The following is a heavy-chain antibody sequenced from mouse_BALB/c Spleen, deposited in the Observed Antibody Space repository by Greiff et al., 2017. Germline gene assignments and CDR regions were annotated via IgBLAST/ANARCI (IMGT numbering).Heavy chain of an antibody. Sequence: DVKLVESGGGLVQPGGSLKLSCAASGFDFSRYWMSWVRQAPGKGLEWIGEINPDSSTINYTPSLKDKFIISRDNAKNTLYLQMSKVRSEDTALYYCARREYYRYPYAMDYWGQGTSVTVSS. J-gene: IGHJ4*01. V-gene: IGHV4-1*02. D-gene: IGHD2-14*01. CDR3: ARREYYRYPYAMDY. CDR1: GFDFSRYW. CDR2: INPDSSTI.